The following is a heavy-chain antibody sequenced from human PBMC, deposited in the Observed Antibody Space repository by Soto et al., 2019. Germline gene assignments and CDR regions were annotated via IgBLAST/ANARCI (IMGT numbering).Heavy chain of an antibody. V-gene: IGHV3-23*01. Sequence: EVQLLESGGGLVQPGGSLRLSCAASGFTFSSYAMSWVRQAPGKGLEWVAAISGSGGSTYYADSVKGRFTISRDNSKNTLYLQMNSLRADDTAVYYCAKVRDIVVVAAAIYSYYFDYWGQGTLVTVSS. CDR1: GFTFSSYA. J-gene: IGHJ4*02. CDR2: ISGSGGST. CDR3: AKVRDIVVVAAAIYSYYFDY. D-gene: IGHD2-2*01.